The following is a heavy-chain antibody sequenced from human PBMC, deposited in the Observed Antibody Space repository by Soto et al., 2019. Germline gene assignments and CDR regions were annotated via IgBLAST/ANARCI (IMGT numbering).Heavy chain of an antibody. D-gene: IGHD3-22*01. V-gene: IGHV1-69*06. CDR3: VEYNYYDSSGYYPDPFDI. Sequence: GASVKVSCKASGGTFSSYAISWVRQAPRQGLEWMGGIIPIFGTANYTQKFQGRVTITADKSTSTAYMELSSLRSEDTAVYYCVEYNYYDSSGYYPDPFDIWGQGTMVTVSS. CDR1: GGTFSSYA. J-gene: IGHJ3*02. CDR2: IIPIFGTA.